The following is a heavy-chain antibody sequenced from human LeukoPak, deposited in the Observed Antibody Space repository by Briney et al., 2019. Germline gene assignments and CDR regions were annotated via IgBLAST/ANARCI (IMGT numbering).Heavy chain of an antibody. D-gene: IGHD1-26*01. Sequence: GESLKVSCKGSGYSFTSYWIGWVRQMPGKGLEWMGNIYPGDSDTRYSPSFQGQVTISADKSISTAYLQWSSLKASDTAMYYCARRSSGSYYRDWYFDLWGRGTLVTVSS. CDR1: GYSFTSYW. CDR3: ARRSSGSYYRDWYFDL. V-gene: IGHV5-51*01. CDR2: IYPGDSDT. J-gene: IGHJ2*01.